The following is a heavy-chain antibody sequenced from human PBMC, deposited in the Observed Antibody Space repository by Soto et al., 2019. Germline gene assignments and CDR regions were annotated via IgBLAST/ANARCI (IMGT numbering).Heavy chain of an antibody. V-gene: IGHV3-23*01. Sequence: GGSLRLSCAASGFTFSSYAMSWVRQAPGKGLEWVSAISGSGGSTYYADSVKGRFTISRDNSKNTLYLQMNSLRAEDTAVYYCAKGQEYYDILTGYYYYYYYGMDVWGQGTTVTVSS. D-gene: IGHD3-9*01. J-gene: IGHJ6*02. CDR3: AKGQEYYDILTGYYYYYYYGMDV. CDR2: ISGSGGST. CDR1: GFTFSSYA.